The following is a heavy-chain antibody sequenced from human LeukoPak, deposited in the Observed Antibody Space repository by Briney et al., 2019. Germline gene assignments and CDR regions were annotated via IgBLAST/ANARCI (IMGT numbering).Heavy chain of an antibody. D-gene: IGHD3-10*01. CDR1: GGSISSYY. CDR2: IYYNGNT. Sequence: SETLSLTCTVSGGSISSYYWSWIRQPPGKGLEWIGYIYYNGNTHYNPSLKSRVTISVDTSKNQSSLNLSSVTAADTAVYYCARSLYGSGSYYFDYWGQGTLVTVSS. V-gene: IGHV4-59*08. CDR3: ARSLYGSGSYYFDY. J-gene: IGHJ4*02.